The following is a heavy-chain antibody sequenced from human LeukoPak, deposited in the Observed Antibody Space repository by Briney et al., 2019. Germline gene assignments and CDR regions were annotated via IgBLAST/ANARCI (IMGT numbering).Heavy chain of an antibody. D-gene: IGHD5-24*01. CDR1: GGSFSGYY. CDR3: ARDPSSWLQFDY. CDR2: IYHSGST. Sequence: SETLSLTCAVYGGSFSGYYWSWIRQPPGKGLEWIGYIYHSGSTYYNPSLKSRVTISVDRSKNQFSLKLSSVTAADTAVYYCARDPSSWLQFDYWGQGTLVTVSS. J-gene: IGHJ4*02. V-gene: IGHV4-34*01.